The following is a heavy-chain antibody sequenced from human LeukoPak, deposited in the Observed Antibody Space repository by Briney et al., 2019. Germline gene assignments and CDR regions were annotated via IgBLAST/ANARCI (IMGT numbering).Heavy chain of an antibody. Sequence: GASVKVSCKASGGTFSSYAISWVRQAPGQGLEWMGRIIPILGIANYAQKFQGRVTITADKSTSTAYMELSSLRSEDTAVYYCARDASAGYDRYYFDYWGQGTLVTVSS. V-gene: IGHV1-69*04. J-gene: IGHJ4*02. CDR3: ARDASAGYDRYYFDY. CDR1: GGTFSSYA. CDR2: IIPILGIA. D-gene: IGHD3-16*01.